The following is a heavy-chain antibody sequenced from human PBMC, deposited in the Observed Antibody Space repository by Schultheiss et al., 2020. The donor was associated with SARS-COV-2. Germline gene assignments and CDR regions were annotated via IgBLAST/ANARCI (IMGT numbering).Heavy chain of an antibody. J-gene: IGHJ4*02. Sequence: SETLSLTCTVSGGSISSGGYYWSWIRQHPGKGLEWIGEIYHSGSTNYNPSLKSRVTISVDTSKNQFSLKLSSVTAADTAVYYCARIKLGYTYGCIDYWGQGTLVTVSS. D-gene: IGHD5-18*01. V-gene: IGHV4-61*08. CDR2: IYHSGST. CDR1: GGSISSGGYY. CDR3: ARIKLGYTYGCIDY.